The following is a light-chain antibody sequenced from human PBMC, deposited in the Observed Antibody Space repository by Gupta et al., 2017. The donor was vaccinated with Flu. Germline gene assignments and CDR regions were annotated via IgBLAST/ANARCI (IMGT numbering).Light chain of an antibody. V-gene: IGKV4-1*01. J-gene: IGKJ2*01. CDR1: QSVLYSSNKKNY. CDR3: QQEDSTPYT. CDR2: WEA. Sequence: GERANRNGKSSQSVLYSSNKKNYVDWYKQKQGQPPKLLIYWEANRESGVPDRFSDSGSGTDFTLTISSLQAEDVAVYYCQQEDSTPYTFDQGTKMEIK.